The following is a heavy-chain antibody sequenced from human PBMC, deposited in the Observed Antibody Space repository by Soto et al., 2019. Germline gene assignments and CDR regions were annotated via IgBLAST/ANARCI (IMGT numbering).Heavy chain of an antibody. CDR3: ARDGIDDILTEYAVSYYYGMDV. Sequence: GGSLRLSCAASGFTFSDYYMSWIRQAPGKGLEWVSYISSSGSTIYYADSVKGRFTISRDNAKNSLYLQMNSLRAEDTAVYYCARDGIDDILTEYAVSYYYGMDVWGQGTTVTVSS. J-gene: IGHJ6*02. CDR2: ISSSGSTI. CDR1: GFTFSDYY. V-gene: IGHV3-11*01. D-gene: IGHD3-9*01.